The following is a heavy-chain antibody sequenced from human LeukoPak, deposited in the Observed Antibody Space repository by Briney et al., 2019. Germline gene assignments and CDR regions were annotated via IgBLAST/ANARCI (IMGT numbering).Heavy chain of an antibody. Sequence: SVKVSCKASGGTFSSYAISWVRQAPGQGLEWMGGIIPIFGTANYAQKFQGRVTITADESTSTAYMELSSLRSEDTAVYFCARGPSTESYGLFDYWGQGTLVTVSS. CDR2: IIPIFGTA. CDR1: GGTFSSYA. CDR3: ARGPSTESYGLFDY. J-gene: IGHJ4*02. D-gene: IGHD5-18*01. V-gene: IGHV1-69*13.